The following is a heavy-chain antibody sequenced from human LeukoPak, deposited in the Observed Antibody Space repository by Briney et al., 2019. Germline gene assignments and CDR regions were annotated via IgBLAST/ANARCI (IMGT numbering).Heavy chain of an antibody. D-gene: IGHD4-17*01. CDR2: INSDGSST. V-gene: IGHV3-74*01. CDR3: ARSTTHPYYYYMDV. CDR1: GFNFSNYW. Sequence: GGSLRLSCAASGFNFSNYWMHWVRQAPGKGLVWVSRINSDGSSTTYADSVKGRFTISRDNAKNTLYLQINSLRAEDTAVYYCARSTTHPYYYYMDVWGKGTTVTISS. J-gene: IGHJ6*03.